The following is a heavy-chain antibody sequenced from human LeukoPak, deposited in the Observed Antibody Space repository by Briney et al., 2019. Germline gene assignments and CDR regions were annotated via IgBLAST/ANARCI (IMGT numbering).Heavy chain of an antibody. D-gene: IGHD3-9*01. CDR2: IYYSGST. CDR1: GGSIGSGGYY. V-gene: IGHV4-31*03. Sequence: SQTLSLTCTVSGGSIGSGGYYWSWIRQHPGKGLEWIGYIYYSGSTYYNPSLKSRVTISVDTSKNQFSLKLSSVTAADTAVYYCARDRGLRYFNWFDPWGQGTLVTVSS. J-gene: IGHJ5*02. CDR3: ARDRGLRYFNWFDP.